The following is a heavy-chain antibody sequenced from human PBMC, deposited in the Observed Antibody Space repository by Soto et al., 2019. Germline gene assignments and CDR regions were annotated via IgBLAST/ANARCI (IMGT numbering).Heavy chain of an antibody. CDR3: AKWSGYPLYYYYYGMDV. CDR2: ISGSGGST. D-gene: IGHD3-3*01. J-gene: IGHJ6*02. Sequence: GGSLILSCAASGFTFSSYAMSWVRQAPGKGLEWVSAISGSGGSTYYADSVKGRFTISRDNSKNTLYLQMNSLRAEDTAVYYCAKWSGYPLYYYYYGMDVWGQGTTVTVSS. V-gene: IGHV3-23*01. CDR1: GFTFSSYA.